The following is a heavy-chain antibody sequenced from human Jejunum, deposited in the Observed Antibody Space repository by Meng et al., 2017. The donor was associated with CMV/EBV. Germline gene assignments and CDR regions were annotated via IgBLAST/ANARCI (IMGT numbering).Heavy chain of an antibody. CDR1: SGSFSDHC. CDR3: EKGPCGHEYETNSPIVDY. D-gene: IGHD2-8*01. J-gene: IGHJ4*02. Sequence: QVQAQQWGARLLKPSETLSLTCAVFSGSFSDHCWSWIRQSPGKGLEWIGEIHHRGRNIYNTSLKGRVTISVDTSKILFSLNLTSMSATDTAVIYWEKGPCGHEYETNSPIVDYWGQGTLVTVSS. CDR2: IHHRGRN. V-gene: IGHV4-34*02.